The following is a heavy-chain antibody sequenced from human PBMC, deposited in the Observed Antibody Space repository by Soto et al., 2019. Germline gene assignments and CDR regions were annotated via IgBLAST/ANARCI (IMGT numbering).Heavy chain of an antibody. D-gene: IGHD6-19*01. CDR2: IYYTGRT. CDR3: ASSIAVAGTGWFDP. J-gene: IGHJ5*02. Sequence: SETLSLTCTVSGGSLKSGGYYWSWIRQHPGRGLEWIGYIYYTGRTYYNPSLESRVTFSVDTSKNQFSLKLSSVTAADTAVYYCASSIAVAGTGWFDPWGQGTLVTVSS. V-gene: IGHV4-31*02. CDR1: GGSLKSGGYY.